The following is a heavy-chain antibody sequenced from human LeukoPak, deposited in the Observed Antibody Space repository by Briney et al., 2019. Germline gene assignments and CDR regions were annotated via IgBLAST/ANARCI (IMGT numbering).Heavy chain of an antibody. CDR3: ARDSLIVVVYYYYYYMDV. J-gene: IGHJ6*03. CDR1: GLTFSSYW. CDR2: IKQDGSEK. D-gene: IGHD3-22*01. Sequence: GGSLRLSCAASGLTFSSYWMSWVRQAPGKGLEWVANIKQDGSEKYYVDSVKGRFTISRDNAKNSLYLQMNSLRAEDTAVYYCARDSLIVVVYYYYYYMDVWGKGTTVTVSS. V-gene: IGHV3-7*01.